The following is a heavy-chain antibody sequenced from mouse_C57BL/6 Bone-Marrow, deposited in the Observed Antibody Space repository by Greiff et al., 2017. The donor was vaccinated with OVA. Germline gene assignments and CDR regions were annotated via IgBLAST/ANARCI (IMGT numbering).Heavy chain of an antibody. CDR3: ARGGYYDYDGGAWFAY. J-gene: IGHJ3*01. CDR2: INSNNGGT. CDR1: GYTFTDYN. V-gene: IGHV1-18*01. D-gene: IGHD2-4*01. Sequence: EVQLQQSGPELAKPGASVKIPCKASGYTFTDYNMDWVKQSHGKSLEWIGDINSNNGGTIYNQKFKGKATLTLDKSSSTAYMDLRSLTSEDTAVYYCARGGYYDYDGGAWFAYWGQGTLVTVSA.